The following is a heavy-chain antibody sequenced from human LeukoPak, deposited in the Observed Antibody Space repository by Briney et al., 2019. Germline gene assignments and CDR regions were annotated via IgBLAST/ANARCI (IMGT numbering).Heavy chain of an antibody. D-gene: IGHD6-13*01. V-gene: IGHV3-53*01. CDR3: ARELPQQLVGFDY. CDR1: GFTVSSNY. Sequence: GGSLRLSCAASGFTVSSNYMSWVRQAPGKGLEWVSVIYSGGSTYYADSVKGRFTISRDNSKNTLYLQMNSLRAEDTAVYYCARELPQQLVGFDYWGQGTLVTVSS. J-gene: IGHJ4*02. CDR2: IYSGGST.